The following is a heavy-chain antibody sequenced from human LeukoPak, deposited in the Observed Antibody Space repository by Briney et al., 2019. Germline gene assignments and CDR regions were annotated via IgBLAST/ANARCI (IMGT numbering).Heavy chain of an antibody. D-gene: IGHD3-10*01. CDR1: GYDFTSYW. J-gene: IGHJ4*02. CDR3: ASTTMVRGVISYFDS. V-gene: IGHV5-51*01. Sequence: PGESLKISCKASGYDFTSYWIGWVRQMPGKSLEWMGIIYPGHSGTRYSPSFQGQVTISADKSITTAYLQWSSLKAPDSAMYYCASTTMVRGVISYFDSWGQGTLVTVSS. CDR2: IYPGHSGT.